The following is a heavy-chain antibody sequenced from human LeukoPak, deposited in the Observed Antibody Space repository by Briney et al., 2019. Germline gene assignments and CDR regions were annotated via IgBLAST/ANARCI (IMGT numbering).Heavy chain of an antibody. Sequence: PSETLSLTCTVSGDSISSGDYYWSWIRRPPGKGLEWIGYIYYSGSTSYNPSLKSRVTISVDTSKNQFSLKVTFVTAADTAVYYCARAIVGYCSGGRCFRRFDPWGEGTLVTVSS. V-gene: IGHV4-30-4*01. CDR2: IYYSGST. CDR3: ARAIVGYCSGGRCFRRFDP. D-gene: IGHD2-15*01. J-gene: IGHJ5*02. CDR1: GDSISSGDYY.